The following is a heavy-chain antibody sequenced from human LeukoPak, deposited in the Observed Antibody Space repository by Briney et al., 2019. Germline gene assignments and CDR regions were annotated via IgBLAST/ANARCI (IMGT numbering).Heavy chain of an antibody. J-gene: IGHJ4*02. V-gene: IGHV1-46*01. D-gene: IGHD2-8*01. CDR3: ARDGDIVLMVYASHFDY. CDR2: INPSGGST. CDR1: GYTFTSYY. Sequence: PGGSLRLSCAASGYTFTSYYMHWVRQAPGQGLEWMGRINPSGGSTSYAQKFQGRVTMTRDTSTSTVYMELSSLRSEDTAVYYCARDGDIVLMVYASHFDYWGQGTLVTVSS.